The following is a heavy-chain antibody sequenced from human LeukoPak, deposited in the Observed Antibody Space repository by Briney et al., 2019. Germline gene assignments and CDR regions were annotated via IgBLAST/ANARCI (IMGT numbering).Heavy chain of an antibody. CDR1: GGSISSGGYY. Sequence: SETLSLTCTVSGGSISSGGYYWSWIRQHPGKGLEWIGYIYYSGSTYYNPSLKSRVTISVDTSENQFSLKLSSVTAADTAVYYCARDTNYYDSSGFVSDAFDIWGQGTMVTVSS. CDR3: ARDTNYYDSSGFVSDAFDI. J-gene: IGHJ3*02. CDR2: IYYSGST. V-gene: IGHV4-31*03. D-gene: IGHD3-22*01.